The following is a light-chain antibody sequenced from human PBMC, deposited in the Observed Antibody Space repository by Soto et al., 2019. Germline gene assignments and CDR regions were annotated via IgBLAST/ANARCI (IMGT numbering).Light chain of an antibody. CDR3: QQGHNWPLT. Sequence: EIVMTQSPATLSLSPGERAALSCRAIQSINSELAWYQQKPGQPPRLLIYGASTRATGVPARFTGSESGSEFTLTISGPQSEDFSVYYCQQGHNWPLTFGQGTRLEI. J-gene: IGKJ2*01. V-gene: IGKV3-15*01. CDR2: GAS. CDR1: QSINSE.